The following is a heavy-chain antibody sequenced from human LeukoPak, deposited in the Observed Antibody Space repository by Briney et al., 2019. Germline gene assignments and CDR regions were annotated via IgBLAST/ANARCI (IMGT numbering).Heavy chain of an antibody. CDR2: ISYGGSNK. CDR3: ARGHFAFDY. Sequence: GGSLRLSCAASGFTFSSYDMHWVRQAPGKGLEWVALISYGGSNKYYADSVKGRFTISRDNSKSTLYLQMNSLRAEDTAVYYCARGHFAFDYWGQGTLVTVSS. CDR1: GFTFSSYD. J-gene: IGHJ4*02. V-gene: IGHV3-30-3*01.